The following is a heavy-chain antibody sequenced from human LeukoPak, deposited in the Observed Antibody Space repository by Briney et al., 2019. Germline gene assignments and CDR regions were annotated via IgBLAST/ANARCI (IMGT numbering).Heavy chain of an antibody. V-gene: IGHV1-46*01. CDR1: GYTFSSYY. CDR3: ARFRTGRAFDI. J-gene: IGHJ3*02. CDR2: INPSGDST. D-gene: IGHD3/OR15-3a*01. Sequence: ASVKVSCKASGYTFSSYYMHWVRQAPGQELEWMGIINPSGDSTSYAQKFQGRVTMTRDTSTSTVYMELSSLRSEDTAMYYCARFRTGRAFDIWGQGTMVTVSS.